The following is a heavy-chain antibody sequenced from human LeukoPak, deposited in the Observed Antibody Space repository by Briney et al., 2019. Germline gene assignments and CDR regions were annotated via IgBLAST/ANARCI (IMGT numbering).Heavy chain of an antibody. CDR1: GDSINTYY. J-gene: IGHJ4*02. D-gene: IGHD5-24*01. V-gene: IGHV4-4*07. Sequence: SETLSLTCTVSGDSINTYYWSWIRQPAGKGLDWIGPIHTSGSTNYNPSLKSRVTMSLDTSKNQLSLKVNSVTATDTAVYYCGASRDGYIDYWGQGILVTVSS. CDR3: GASRDGYIDY. CDR2: IHTSGST.